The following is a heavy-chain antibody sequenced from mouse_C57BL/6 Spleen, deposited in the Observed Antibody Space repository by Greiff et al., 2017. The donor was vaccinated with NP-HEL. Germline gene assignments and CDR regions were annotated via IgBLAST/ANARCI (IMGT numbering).Heavy chain of an antibody. D-gene: IGHD2-4*01. V-gene: IGHV1-26*01. Sequence: VQLQQSGPELVKPGASVKISCKASGYTFTDYYMNWVKQSHGKSLEWIGDINPNNGGTSYNQKFKGKATLTVDKSSSTAYMELRSLTSEDSAVYYCARPTFYYDYDYYAMDYWGQGTSVTVSS. J-gene: IGHJ4*01. CDR1: GYTFTDYY. CDR2: INPNNGGT. CDR3: ARPTFYYDYDYYAMDY.